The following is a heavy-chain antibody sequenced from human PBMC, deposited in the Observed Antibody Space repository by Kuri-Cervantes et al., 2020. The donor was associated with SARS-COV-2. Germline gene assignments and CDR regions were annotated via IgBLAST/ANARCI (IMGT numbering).Heavy chain of an antibody. CDR1: GFNFSTHG. D-gene: IGHD2-21*02. CDR3: ARDKVTVSWYFDL. V-gene: IGHV3-48*01. J-gene: IGHJ2*01. Sequence: GESLKISCEASGFNFSTHGMNWVRQAPGKGLEWVSYITSRSRTIYYADSVKGRFTISRDNAKNSLYLQMNSLRAEDTAVYYCARDKVTVSWYFDLWGRGTLVTVSS. CDR2: ITSRSRTI.